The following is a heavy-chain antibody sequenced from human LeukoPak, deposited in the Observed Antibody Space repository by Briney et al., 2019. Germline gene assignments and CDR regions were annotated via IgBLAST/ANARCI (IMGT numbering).Heavy chain of an antibody. CDR3: ARGGRIVGAISWFDY. V-gene: IGHV4-4*07. D-gene: IGHD1-26*01. Sequence: PSETLSLTCTVSGGSISGYYWSWIRQPAGKGLEWIGRIYTSGSTNYNPSLKSRVTMSVDTSKNQFSLKLNSVTAADTAVYYCARGGRIVGAISWFDYWGQGTLVTVSS. CDR2: IYTSGST. CDR1: GGSISGYY. J-gene: IGHJ4*02.